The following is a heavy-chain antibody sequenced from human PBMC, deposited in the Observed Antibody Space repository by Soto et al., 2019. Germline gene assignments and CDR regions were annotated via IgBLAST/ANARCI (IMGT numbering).Heavy chain of an antibody. V-gene: IGHV4-39*01. CDR3: ARHIFGTDPVLFDY. D-gene: IGHD3-3*01. CDR1: GGSISSSSYY. Sequence: SETLSLTCTVSGGSISSSSYYWGWIRQPPGKGLEWIGSIYYSGSTYYNPSLKSRVTISVDTSKNQFPLKLSSVTAADTAVYYCARHIFGTDPVLFDYWGQGTLVTVSS. CDR2: IYYSGST. J-gene: IGHJ4*02.